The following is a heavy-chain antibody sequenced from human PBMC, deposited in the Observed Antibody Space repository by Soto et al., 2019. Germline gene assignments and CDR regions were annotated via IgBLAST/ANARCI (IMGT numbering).Heavy chain of an antibody. J-gene: IGHJ6*02. CDR3: ARGSNDYGDYDGPYYYGMDV. CDR2: MNPNSGNT. Sequence: QVQLVQSGAEVKKPGASVKVSCKASGYTFTSYDINWVRQATGQGLEWMGWMNPNSGNTGYAQKFQGRVTVTRATSISTAYVALSSLRSADTAVYYGARGSNDYGDYDGPYYYGMDVWGQGTTVTVSS. D-gene: IGHD4-17*01. CDR1: GYTFTSYD. V-gene: IGHV1-8*01.